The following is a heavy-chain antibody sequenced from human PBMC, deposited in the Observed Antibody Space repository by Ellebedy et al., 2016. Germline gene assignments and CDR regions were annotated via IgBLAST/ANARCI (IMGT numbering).Heavy chain of an antibody. J-gene: IGHJ4*02. Sequence: ASVKVSCXASGYTFTAYYMHWVRQAPGQGLEWMGWIYPSNGGTKYAQKFQGRVTMTRDTSINTAYMELSSLTSDDTAVYFCASVTYSAYDDFDYWGQGTLVTVSS. CDR1: GYTFTAYY. D-gene: IGHD5-12*01. V-gene: IGHV1-2*02. CDR2: IYPSNGGT. CDR3: ASVTYSAYDDFDY.